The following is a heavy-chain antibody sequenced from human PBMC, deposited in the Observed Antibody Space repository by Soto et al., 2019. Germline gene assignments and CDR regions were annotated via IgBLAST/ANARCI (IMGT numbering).Heavy chain of an antibody. D-gene: IGHD3-22*01. CDR3: AKDGDSTGYYNFDY. CDR1: GFTFSSYG. CDR2: ISGSDYST. Sequence: EVPLLESGGGLVQPGGSLRLSCAASGFTFSSYGMSWVRQAPGKGLEWVACISGSDYSTYYADSVKGRFTISRDNSKNTLYLQMNSLRAEDTAVYYCAKDGDSTGYYNFDYWGQGTLVTVSS. J-gene: IGHJ4*02. V-gene: IGHV3-23*01.